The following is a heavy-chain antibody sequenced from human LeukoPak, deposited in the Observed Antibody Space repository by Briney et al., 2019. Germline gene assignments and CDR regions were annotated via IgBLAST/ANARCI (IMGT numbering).Heavy chain of an antibody. CDR1: GGSFSGYY. CDR3: ARGLGSRSGTPFDP. V-gene: IGHV4-34*01. Sequence: SETLSLTCAVYGGSFSGYYWSWIRQPPGKGLEWIGEINHSGSTNYNPSLKSRVTISVDTSKNQFSLKLSSVTAADTAVYYCARGLGSRSGTPFDPWGQGTLVTVSS. D-gene: IGHD1-14*01. CDR2: INHSGST. J-gene: IGHJ5*02.